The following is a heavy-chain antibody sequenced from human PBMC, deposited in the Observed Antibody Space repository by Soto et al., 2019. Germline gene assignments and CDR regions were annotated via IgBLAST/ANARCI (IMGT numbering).Heavy chain of an antibody. V-gene: IGHV4-34*01. CDR3: ARGLITGSHYSGGWYYFDS. D-gene: IGHD6-19*01. CDR1: GESFSAYI. CDR2: INHSGSA. J-gene: IGHJ4*02. Sequence: QVQLQQSGAGLLKPSETLSLTCAVYGESFSAYIWTWIRQTPGKGLQWIGQINHSGSASYNPSLKSRVTISVDTSHRQFSPEPSSMTAADTTVYYCARGLITGSHYSGGWYYFDSWGQGTQVTVSS.